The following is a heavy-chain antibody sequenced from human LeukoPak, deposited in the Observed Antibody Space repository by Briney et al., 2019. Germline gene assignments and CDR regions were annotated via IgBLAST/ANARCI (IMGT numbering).Heavy chain of an antibody. J-gene: IGHJ6*03. D-gene: IGHD6-13*01. CDR3: AKVKKQQLVLPSVRHYMGV. Sequence: GASVKVSCKASGYTFTSYGISWVRQAPGQGLEWMGWISAYNGNTNYAQKLQGRVTMTTDTSTSTAYMELRSLRSDDTAVYYCAKVKKQQLVLPSVRHYMGVWGKGTTVTVSS. V-gene: IGHV1-18*01. CDR1: GYTFTSYG. CDR2: ISAYNGNT.